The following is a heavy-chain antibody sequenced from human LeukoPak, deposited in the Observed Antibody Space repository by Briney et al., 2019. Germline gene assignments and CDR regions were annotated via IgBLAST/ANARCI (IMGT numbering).Heavy chain of an antibody. CDR3: AKAKGGQAFDY. V-gene: IGHV3-66*02. CDR1: GFTVSSNY. Sequence: GGSLRLSCAASGFTVSSNYMNWVRQAPGKGLEWVSVIYSGGTTYYADSVKGRFTISRDNSKNTLYLQMNSLGTEDTAVYYCAKAKGGQAFDYWGQGTLVTVSS. J-gene: IGHJ4*02. CDR2: IYSGGTT.